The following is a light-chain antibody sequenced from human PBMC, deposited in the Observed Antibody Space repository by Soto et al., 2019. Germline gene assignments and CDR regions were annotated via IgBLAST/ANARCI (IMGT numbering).Light chain of an antibody. J-gene: IGKJ1*01. CDR1: QSISRG. Sequence: DIQMTQSPSTLSASAGDRVTITCRASQSISRGLAWYQQKPGKAPKLLIYDASTLESGVPSRFSGSGSGTEFTLTISSLQPDDFATYYCQHYSVVWSVGQGTKVDIK. CDR3: QHYSVVWS. V-gene: IGKV1-5*01. CDR2: DAS.